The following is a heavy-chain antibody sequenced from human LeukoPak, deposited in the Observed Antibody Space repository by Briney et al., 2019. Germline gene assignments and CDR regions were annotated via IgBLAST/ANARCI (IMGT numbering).Heavy chain of an antibody. CDR3: ARDPRHSGSYPDFPFDY. J-gene: IGHJ4*02. D-gene: IGHD1-26*01. V-gene: IGHV3-48*01. CDR2: ISSSSSTI. Sequence: GGSLRLSCAASGFTFSSYSMNWVRQAPGKGLEWVSYISSSSSTIYYADSVKGRFTISRDNAKNSLYLQMNSLRAEDTAVYYCARDPRHSGSYPDFPFDYWGQGTLVTVSS. CDR1: GFTFSSYS.